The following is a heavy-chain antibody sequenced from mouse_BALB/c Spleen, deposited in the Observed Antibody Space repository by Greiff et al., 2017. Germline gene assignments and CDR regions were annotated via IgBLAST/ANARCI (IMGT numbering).Heavy chain of an antibody. Sequence: EVQGVESGGGLVQPGGSLKLSCAASGFTFSSYGMSWVRQTPDKRLEWVATISSGGSYTYYPDSVKGRFTISRDNAKNTLYLQMSSLKSEDTAMYYCARQSLAWFAYWGQGTLVTVSA. J-gene: IGHJ3*01. D-gene: IGHD6-2*01. V-gene: IGHV5-6*01. CDR3: ARQSLAWFAY. CDR1: GFTFSSYG. CDR2: ISSGGSYT.